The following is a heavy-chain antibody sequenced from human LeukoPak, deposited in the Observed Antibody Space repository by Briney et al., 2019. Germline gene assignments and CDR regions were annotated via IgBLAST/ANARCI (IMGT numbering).Heavy chain of an antibody. CDR1: GFTFSSYS. V-gene: IGHV3-21*01. J-gene: IGHJ3*02. CDR3: ARAGLLWFGESSDAFDI. CDR2: ISSSSSYI. D-gene: IGHD3-10*01. Sequence: GGSLRLSCAASGFTFSSYSMNWVRQAPGKGLEWVSSISSSSSYIYCADSVKGRFTISRDNAKNSLYLQMNSLRAEDTAVYYCARAGLLWFGESSDAFDIWGQGTMVTVSS.